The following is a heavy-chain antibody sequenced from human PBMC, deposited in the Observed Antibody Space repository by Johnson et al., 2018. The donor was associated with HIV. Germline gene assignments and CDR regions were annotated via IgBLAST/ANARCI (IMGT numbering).Heavy chain of an antibody. CDR2: IYSGGTT. Sequence: QVQLVESGGGVVQPGRSLRLSCAASGFTFSTYGMHWVRQAPGKGLEWVSVIYSGGTTDYSDSVKGRFTISRDNSKNTVYLQMNSLRVEDTAVYYCARDPHIVVVTIVDTTMNAFDIWGQGTMVTVSS. J-gene: IGHJ3*02. D-gene: IGHD2-21*02. CDR3: ARDPHIVVVTIVDTTMNAFDI. CDR1: GFTFSTYG. V-gene: IGHV3-NL1*01.